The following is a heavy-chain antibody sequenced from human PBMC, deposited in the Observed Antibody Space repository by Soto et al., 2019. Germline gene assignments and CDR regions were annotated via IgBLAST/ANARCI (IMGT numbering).Heavy chain of an antibody. Sequence: QVQLVESGGGVVQPGRSLRLSCAASGFTFSSYAMHWVRQAPGKGLEWVAVISYDGSNKYYADSVKGRFTISRDNSKNTLYLQMNSLRAEDTAVYYCASTRRWLQLFVYWGQGTLVTVSS. D-gene: IGHD5-12*01. J-gene: IGHJ4*02. CDR3: ASTRRWLQLFVY. CDR1: GFTFSSYA. CDR2: ISYDGSNK. V-gene: IGHV3-30-3*01.